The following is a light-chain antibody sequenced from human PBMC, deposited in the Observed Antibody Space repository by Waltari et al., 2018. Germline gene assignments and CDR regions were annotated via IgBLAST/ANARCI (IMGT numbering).Light chain of an antibody. V-gene: IGKV1-5*03. CDR3: QQYNSYSLLT. J-gene: IGKJ4*01. Sequence: DIQMTKSPSTLSASVGDRFIMTCRASQSISNWLAWYQQKPGKAPKLLIYKASTLESGVPSRFSVSGSGTDFTLTISILQPDDFATYYCQQYNSYSLLTFGGGTKIEIK. CDR2: KAS. CDR1: QSISNW.